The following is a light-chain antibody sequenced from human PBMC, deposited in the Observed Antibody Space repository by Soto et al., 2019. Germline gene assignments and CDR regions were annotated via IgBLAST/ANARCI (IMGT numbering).Light chain of an antibody. CDR3: QHYNNWPPYS. CDR2: GAS. CDR1: QDVSTN. Sequence: ETVMTQSPDTLSVSPGESATLSCRASQDVSTNLAWFHQKPGQTPRLVLYGASKRATGIPARFSGSGSGRHFTLTISSPQSEDFGVYYCQHYNNWPPYSFGQGTKVEIK. V-gene: IGKV3-15*01. J-gene: IGKJ2*03.